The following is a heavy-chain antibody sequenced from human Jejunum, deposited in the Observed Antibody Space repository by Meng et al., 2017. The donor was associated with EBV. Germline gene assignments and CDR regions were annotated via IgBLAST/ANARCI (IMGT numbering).Heavy chain of an antibody. CDR3: ARDQGRDYDSSTYYTH. J-gene: IGHJ4*02. V-gene: IGHV1-69*06. CDR1: GGTFSSYV. Sequence: VWLVQSGAEVKKPGSSVKVSCKASGGTFSSYVINWVRQAPGQGLEWMGGIIPIFGRTNYALEFQDRVTITADKFTSTVYMEMSSLKSEDTAVYYCARDQGRDYDSSTYYTHWGRGTLVTVSS. D-gene: IGHD3-22*01. CDR2: IIPIFGRT.